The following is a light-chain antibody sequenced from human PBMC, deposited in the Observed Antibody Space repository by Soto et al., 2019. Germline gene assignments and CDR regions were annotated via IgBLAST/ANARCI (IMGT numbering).Light chain of an antibody. J-gene: IGLJ1*01. CDR2: EVS. Sequence: QSVLTQPPSVSGSPGQSVTISCTGTSTDFVSYNRVSWYQQPPGTAPKLMIYEVSKRPSGVPDRFSGSKSGNTASLTISGLQAADAADYYCSLYTSENAYVFGTGTKLTVL. V-gene: IGLV2-18*01. CDR1: STDFVSYNR. CDR3: SLYTSENAYV.